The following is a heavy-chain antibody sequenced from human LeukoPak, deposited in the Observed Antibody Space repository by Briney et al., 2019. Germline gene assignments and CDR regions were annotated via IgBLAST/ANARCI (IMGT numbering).Heavy chain of an antibody. J-gene: IGHJ4*02. V-gene: IGHV3-30*02. Sequence: GGSLRLSCAASGFTFSSYGMHWVRQAPGKGLEWVAFIRYDGSNKYYADSVKGRFTVSRDNSKNTLYLQMNSLTAADTAVYFCAKALGDWPTTLDYWGRGTLVTVSS. CDR1: GFTFSSYG. CDR3: AKALGDWPTTLDY. CDR2: IRYDGSNK. D-gene: IGHD3-16*01.